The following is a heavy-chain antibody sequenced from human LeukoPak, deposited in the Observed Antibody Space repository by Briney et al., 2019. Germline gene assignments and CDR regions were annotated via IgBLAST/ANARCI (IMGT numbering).Heavy chain of an antibody. CDR3: ARDWSPDAYNRFDF. V-gene: IGHV4-38-2*02. Sequence: SETLSLTCSVSGYSISSGYHWVLIRQPPGKGLQWIGSIYHGGDTYQHPSLKSRVTFSVDTSKNQFSLRLTSVTAADTAVYFCARDWSPDAYNRFDFWGRGILVTVSS. CDR1: GYSISSGYH. J-gene: IGHJ4*02. D-gene: IGHD5-24*01. CDR2: IYHGGDT.